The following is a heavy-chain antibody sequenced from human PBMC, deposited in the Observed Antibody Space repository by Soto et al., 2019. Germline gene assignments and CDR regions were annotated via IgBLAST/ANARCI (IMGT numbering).Heavy chain of an antibody. CDR2: INAGNGNT. J-gene: IGHJ4*02. D-gene: IGHD3-10*01. CDR1: GYTFTSYG. V-gene: IGHV1-3*01. CDR3: ARGLGGARTYFDY. Sequence: ASVKVSCKASGYTFTSYGMHWVRQAPGQRLELMGWINAGNGNTKYSQKFQGRVTITRDTAASTDYMELSSLRSEDTAVYYCARGLGGARTYFDYWGQGTLVTVSS.